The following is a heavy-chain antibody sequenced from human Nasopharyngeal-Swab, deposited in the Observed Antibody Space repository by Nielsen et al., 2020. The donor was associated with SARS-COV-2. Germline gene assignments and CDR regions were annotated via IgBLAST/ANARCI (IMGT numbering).Heavy chain of an antibody. D-gene: IGHD1-26*01. CDR3: ARPGWEPYTYYYYGMDV. V-gene: IGHV7-4-1*02. CDR2: INTNTGNP. CDR1: GYTFTSYA. J-gene: IGHJ6*02. Sequence: ASVKVSCKASGYTFTSYAMNWVRQAPGQGLEWMGWINTNTGNPTYAQGFTGRFVFSLDTSVSTAYLQISSLKAEDTAVYYCARPGWEPYTYYYYGMDVWGQGTTVTVPS.